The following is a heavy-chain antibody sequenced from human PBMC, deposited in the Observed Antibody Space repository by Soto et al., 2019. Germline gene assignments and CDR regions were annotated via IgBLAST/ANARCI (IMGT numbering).Heavy chain of an antibody. V-gene: IGHV1-2*02. D-gene: IGHD3-3*01. Sequence: ASVKVSCKASGYTFTGYYMHWVRQAPGQGLEWMGWINPNSGGTNYAQKLQGRVTMTRDTSISTDYMELSRLRSDDMAVYYCARDWSGDVWNGMDVWGQGTTVTVSS. CDR1: GYTFTGYY. CDR3: ARDWSGDVWNGMDV. CDR2: INPNSGGT. J-gene: IGHJ6*02.